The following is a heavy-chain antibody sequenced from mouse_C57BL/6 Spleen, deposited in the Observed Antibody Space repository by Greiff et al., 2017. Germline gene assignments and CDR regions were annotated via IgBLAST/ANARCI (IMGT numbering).Heavy chain of an antibody. CDR3: ARSGSNYAMDY. CDR1: GYTFTSYW. J-gene: IGHJ4*01. V-gene: IGHV1-69*01. D-gene: IGHD3-2*02. Sequence: VQLKQPGAELVMPGASVKLSCKASGYTFTSYWMHWVKQRPGQGLEWIGEIDPSDSYTNYNQKFKGKSTLTVDKSSSTAYMQLSSLTSEDSAVYYCARSGSNYAMDYWGQGTSVTVSS. CDR2: IDPSDSYT.